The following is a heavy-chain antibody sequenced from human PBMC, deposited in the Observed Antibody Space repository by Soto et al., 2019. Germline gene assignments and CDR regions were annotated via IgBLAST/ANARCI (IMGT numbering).Heavy chain of an antibody. CDR2: IIPIFGTA. D-gene: IGHD6-19*01. Sequence: QVQLVQSGAEVKKPGSSVKVSCKASGGTFSSYAISWVRQAPGQGLEWMGGIIPIFGTANYAQKFQGRVKITGDESTSTAYMELSSLRSEDTAVYYCARANSGAHYSSGWGLGFDPWGQGTLVTVSS. J-gene: IGHJ5*02. V-gene: IGHV1-69*01. CDR1: GGTFSSYA. CDR3: ARANSGAHYSSGWGLGFDP.